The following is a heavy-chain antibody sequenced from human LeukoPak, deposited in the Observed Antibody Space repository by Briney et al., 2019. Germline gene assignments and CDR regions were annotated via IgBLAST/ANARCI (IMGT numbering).Heavy chain of an antibody. CDR3: AQTDDKYGSFEY. V-gene: IGHV3-33*01. J-gene: IGHJ4*02. CDR2: IFYDGSNK. Sequence: GKSLRLSCAASGFTFNRSGMHWVRQAPGKGLEWVALIFYDGSNKYFADSVKGRFTISRDNSKSTLYLQMNSLRAEDTAVYYCAQTDDKYGSFEYWGQGTLVTVSS. CDR1: GFTFNRSG. D-gene: IGHD3-10*01.